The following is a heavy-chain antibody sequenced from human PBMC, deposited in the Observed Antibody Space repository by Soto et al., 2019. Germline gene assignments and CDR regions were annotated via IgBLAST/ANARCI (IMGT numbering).Heavy chain of an antibody. Sequence: GGSLRLSCAASGFTFSSYAMSWVRQAPGKGLEWVSAISGSGGSTYYADSVKGRFTISRDNSKNTLYLQMNSLRAEDTAVYYCAKTYYYGSGPPGAFDIWGQGTMVTVSS. V-gene: IGHV3-23*01. D-gene: IGHD3-10*01. J-gene: IGHJ3*02. CDR3: AKTYYYGSGPPGAFDI. CDR1: GFTFSSYA. CDR2: ISGSGGST.